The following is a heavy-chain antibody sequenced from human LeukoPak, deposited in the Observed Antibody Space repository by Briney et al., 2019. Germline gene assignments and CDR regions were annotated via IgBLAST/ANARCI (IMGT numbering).Heavy chain of an antibody. CDR1: GESFSGYY. V-gene: IGHV4-34*01. CDR3: ARDRRNYYDSSGYYGLDY. Sequence: SETLSLTCAVYGESFSGYYWSWIRQPPGRGLEWIGEINHSGRTSYSASLKSRVTISVDTSKNQFSLKLNSVTAADTAVYYCARDRRNYYDSSGYYGLDYWGQGTLVTVSS. J-gene: IGHJ4*02. CDR2: INHSGRT. D-gene: IGHD3-22*01.